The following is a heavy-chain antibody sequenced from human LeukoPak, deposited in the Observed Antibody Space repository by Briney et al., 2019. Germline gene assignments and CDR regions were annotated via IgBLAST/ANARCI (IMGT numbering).Heavy chain of an antibody. CDR1: GSTFSSYA. CDR3: VKARSDHYYDNDAFDI. V-gene: IGHV3-64D*09. D-gene: IGHD3-22*01. J-gene: IGHJ3*02. Sequence: PGGSLRLSCSASGSTFSSYAMHWVRQAPGKGLEYVSAISSNGGSTYYADSVKGRFTISRDNSKNTLYLQMSSLRAEDTAVYYCVKARSDHYYDNDAFDIWGQGTMVTVSS. CDR2: ISSNGGST.